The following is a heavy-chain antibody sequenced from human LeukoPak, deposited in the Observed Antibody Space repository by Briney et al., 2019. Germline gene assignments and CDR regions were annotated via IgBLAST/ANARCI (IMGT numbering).Heavy chain of an antibody. Sequence: PSETLSLTCSVSGDSISNSYYWGWIRQPPGKGLQWIGSIYYSGSTYYNPSLKSRVTILVDTSKNQFALKLSSVTAADTAVYYCARANHGSGSAVFDCWGQGALVTVSS. CDR3: ARANHGSGSAVFDC. CDR1: GDSISNSYY. V-gene: IGHV4-39*06. J-gene: IGHJ4*02. D-gene: IGHD3-10*01. CDR2: IYYSGST.